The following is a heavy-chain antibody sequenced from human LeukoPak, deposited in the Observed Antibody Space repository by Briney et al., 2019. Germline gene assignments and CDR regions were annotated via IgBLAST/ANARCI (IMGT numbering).Heavy chain of an antibody. CDR2: IYYSGST. CDR3: ARRKERSVSLDY. V-gene: IGHV4-59*08. Sequence: PSETLSLTCTVSGGSISSYYWSRIRQPPGKGLEWIGYIYYSGSTNYNPSLKSRVTISVDTSKNQFSLKLSSVTAADTAVYYCARRKERSVSLDYWGQGTPVTVSS. CDR1: GGSISSYY. D-gene: IGHD1-26*01. J-gene: IGHJ4*02.